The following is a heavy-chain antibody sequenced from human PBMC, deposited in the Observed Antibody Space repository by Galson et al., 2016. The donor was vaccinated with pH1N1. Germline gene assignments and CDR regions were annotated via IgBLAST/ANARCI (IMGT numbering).Heavy chain of an antibody. Sequence: SLRLSCAASGSTSDYNMNWVRLAPGKGLEWVSSISGSGGRKHYADSVQGRFIISRDNSKNTLYLKRNSLRAGDTALYFCAKGGYGDYGLDVFDIWGQGTMVIVTS. V-gene: IGHV3-23*01. J-gene: IGHJ3*02. CDR2: ISGSGGRK. D-gene: IGHD4-17*01. CDR3: AKGGYGDYGLDVFDI. CDR1: GSTSDYN.